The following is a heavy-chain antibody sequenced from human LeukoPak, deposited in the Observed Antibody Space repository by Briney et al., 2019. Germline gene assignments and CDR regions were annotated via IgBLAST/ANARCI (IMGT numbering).Heavy chain of an antibody. V-gene: IGHV3-7*05. CDR1: GFTFRNYW. D-gene: IGHD3-10*01. CDR3: VRGSSGTVVRGVAWAWFDP. Sequence: GGSLRLSCVASGFTFRNYWMTWVRQAPGKGLELVANIYKDGSEKYFVASVRGRFTISRDNAKDSLYLQMSSLRAEDTAVYYCVRGSSGTVVRGVAWAWFDPWGQGTLVTVSS. CDR2: IYKDGSEK. J-gene: IGHJ5*02.